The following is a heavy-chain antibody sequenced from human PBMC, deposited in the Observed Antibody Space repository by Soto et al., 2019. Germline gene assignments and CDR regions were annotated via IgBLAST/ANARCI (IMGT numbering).Heavy chain of an antibody. J-gene: IGHJ6*02. CDR3: ARGSSIAGLCYGMDV. CDR2: IYYSGIT. Sequence: PSETLSLTCSVSGGSISSGDYYWNWIRQPPGKGLEWIGHIYYSGITYYNSSLKSRVTISLDTSKNQFSLKLNSVTAADTAVYYCARGSSIAGLCYGMDVWGQGTMVTVSS. CDR1: GGSISSGDYY. D-gene: IGHD6-6*01. V-gene: IGHV4-30-4*01.